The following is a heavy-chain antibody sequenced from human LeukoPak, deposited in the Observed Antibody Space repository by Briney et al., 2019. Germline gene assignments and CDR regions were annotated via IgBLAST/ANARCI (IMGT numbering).Heavy chain of an antibody. CDR2: ISWNSGSI. Sequence: GGSLRLSCAASGFTFDDYAMHWVRQAPGKGLEWVSGISWNSGSIGYADSVKGRFTISRDNAKNSLYLQMSSLRAEDMALYYCAKSGSSGWSPSVYYYYMDVWGKGTTVTISS. CDR3: AKSGSSGWSPSVYYYYMDV. D-gene: IGHD6-19*01. CDR1: GFTFDDYA. J-gene: IGHJ6*03. V-gene: IGHV3-9*03.